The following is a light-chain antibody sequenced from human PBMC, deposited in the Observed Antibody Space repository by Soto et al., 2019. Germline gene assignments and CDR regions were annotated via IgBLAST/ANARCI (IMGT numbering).Light chain of an antibody. CDR3: LQATHGPPFT. J-gene: IGKJ3*01. Sequence: DVVMTQSPLSLPVTLGQPASISCRSSQSLVSSDGNTYLNWFQQRPGQSPRRLIYKVSNRDSGVPDRFSGSGSGTDFTLKISSVEAEDVGVYYCLQATHGPPFTFGPGTKVDFK. CDR1: QSLVSSDGNTY. CDR2: KVS. V-gene: IGKV2-30*01.